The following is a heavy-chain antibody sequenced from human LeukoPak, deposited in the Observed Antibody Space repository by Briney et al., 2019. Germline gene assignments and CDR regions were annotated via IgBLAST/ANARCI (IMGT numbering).Heavy chain of an antibody. Sequence: ASVKVSCKASGYTFTSYGISWVRQAPGQGLEWMGWISAYNGNTNYAQKLQGRVTMTTDTSTSTAYMELRSPRSDDTAVYYCARDKKGVLSAYDSSGYYYDYWGQGTLVTVSS. D-gene: IGHD3-22*01. CDR2: ISAYNGNT. J-gene: IGHJ4*02. V-gene: IGHV1-18*01. CDR3: ARDKKGVLSAYDSSGYYYDY. CDR1: GYTFTSYG.